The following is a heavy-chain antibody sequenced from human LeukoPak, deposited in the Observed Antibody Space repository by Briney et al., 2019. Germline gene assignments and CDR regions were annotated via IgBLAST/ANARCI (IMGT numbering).Heavy chain of an antibody. J-gene: IGHJ4*02. Sequence: PGGSLRLSCAASGFTFSSYWMSWVRQAPGKGLEWVANIKQDGSEKYYVDSVKGRFTISRDNAKNSLYLQMNSLRAEDTAAYYCARDENYYDSSGYPDYWGQGTLVTVSS. D-gene: IGHD3-22*01. CDR2: IKQDGSEK. CDR1: GFTFSSYW. V-gene: IGHV3-7*03. CDR3: ARDENYYDSSGYPDY.